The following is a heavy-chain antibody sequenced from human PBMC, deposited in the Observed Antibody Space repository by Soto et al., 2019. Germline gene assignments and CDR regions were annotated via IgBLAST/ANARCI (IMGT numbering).Heavy chain of an antibody. Sequence: GGSLRLSCAASGFTFSSYAMSWVRQAPGKGLEWVSAISGSGGSTYYADSVKGRFTISRDNSKNTLYPQMNSLRAEDTAVYYCASYPGGVRGVITTPIYYYGMDVWGQGTTVTVSS. CDR3: ASYPGGVRGVITTPIYYYGMDV. CDR2: ISGSGGST. CDR1: GFTFSSYA. D-gene: IGHD3-10*01. V-gene: IGHV3-23*01. J-gene: IGHJ6*02.